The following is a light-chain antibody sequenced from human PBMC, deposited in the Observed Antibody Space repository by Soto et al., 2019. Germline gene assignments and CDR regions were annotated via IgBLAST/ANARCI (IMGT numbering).Light chain of an antibody. CDR2: EVN. Sequence: QSVLTQPASVSGSPGKSITLSCTGTSSDVGNYNLVSWYQQHSGKAPKLMIYEVNKRPSGVSNRFSGSNSGNTASLTISGLQAEDETDYYCCSNGGASTTYVFGTGTKLTVL. CDR1: SSDVGNYNL. V-gene: IGLV2-23*02. J-gene: IGLJ1*01. CDR3: CSNGGASTTYV.